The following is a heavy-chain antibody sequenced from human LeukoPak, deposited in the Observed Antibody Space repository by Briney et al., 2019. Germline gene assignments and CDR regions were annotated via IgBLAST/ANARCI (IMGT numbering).Heavy chain of an antibody. D-gene: IGHD6-19*01. CDR1: GGSISSYY. J-gene: IGHJ2*01. V-gene: IGHV4-59*08. CDR3: ARRVAGYDWYFDL. Sequence: SETLSLTCTVSGGSISSYYWSWIRQPPGKGLEWIGYIYYSGSTNYNPSLKSRVTISVDTSKNQFSLKLSSVTAADTAVYYCARRVAGYDWYFDLWGRGTLVTVSS. CDR2: IYYSGST.